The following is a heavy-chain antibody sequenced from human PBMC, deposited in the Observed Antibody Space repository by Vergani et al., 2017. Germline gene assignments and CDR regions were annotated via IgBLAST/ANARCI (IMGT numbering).Heavy chain of an antibody. Sequence: QVQLVQSGAEVKKPGSSVKVSCKASGGTFSSYGISWVRQAPGQGLEWMGGIIPIFGTANYAQKFQGRVTITADESTSTAYMELSSLRSEDTAVYYCARDAAYCGGDCSPNWFDPWGQGTLVTVSS. CDR1: GGTFSSYG. D-gene: IGHD2-21*02. J-gene: IGHJ5*02. CDR3: ARDAAYCGGDCSPNWFDP. CDR2: IIPIFGTA. V-gene: IGHV1-69*12.